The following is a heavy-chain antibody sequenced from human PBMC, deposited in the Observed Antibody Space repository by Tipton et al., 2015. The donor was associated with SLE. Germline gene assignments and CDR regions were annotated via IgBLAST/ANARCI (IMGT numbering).Heavy chain of an antibody. Sequence: SLRLSCAASGFTFDDYTMHWVRQAPGKGLEWVSLISWDGGSTYYADSVKGRFTISRDNSKNTLYLQMNSLRAEDTALYYCAKDASDYYDSSGYHFDYWGQGTLVTVSS. CDR3: AKDASDYYDSSGYHFDY. D-gene: IGHD3-22*01. J-gene: IGHJ4*02. CDR2: ISWDGGST. V-gene: IGHV3-43*01. CDR1: GFTFDDYT.